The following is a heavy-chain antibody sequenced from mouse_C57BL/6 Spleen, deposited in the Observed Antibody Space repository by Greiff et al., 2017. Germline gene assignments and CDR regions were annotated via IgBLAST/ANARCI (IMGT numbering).Heavy chain of an antibody. CDR3: ARRDSSGASYAMDY. J-gene: IGHJ4*01. V-gene: IGHV1-18*01. CDR1: GYTFTDYN. CDR2: INPNNGGT. D-gene: IGHD3-2*02. Sequence: EVQLQQSGPELVKPGASVKIPCKASGYTFTDYNMDWVKQSHGKSLEWIGDINPNNGGTIYNQKFKGKATLTVDKSSSTAYMELRSLTSEDTAVXYFARRDSSGASYAMDYWGQGTSVTVSS.